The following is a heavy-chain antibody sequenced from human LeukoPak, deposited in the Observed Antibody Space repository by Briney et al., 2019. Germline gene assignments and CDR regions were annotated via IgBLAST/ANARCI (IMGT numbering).Heavy chain of an antibody. CDR1: GFTFSSYW. D-gene: IGHD2-15*01. CDR3: AKEPPVVVGAFDY. CDR2: IKQDGSEK. V-gene: IGHV3-7*04. J-gene: IGHJ4*02. Sequence: QPGGSLRLSCAASGFTFSSYWMSWVRRAPGKGLEWVANIKQDGSEKYYVDSVKGRFTISRDNAKNSLYLQMNSLRAEDTAVYYCAKEPPVVVGAFDYWGQGTLVTVSS.